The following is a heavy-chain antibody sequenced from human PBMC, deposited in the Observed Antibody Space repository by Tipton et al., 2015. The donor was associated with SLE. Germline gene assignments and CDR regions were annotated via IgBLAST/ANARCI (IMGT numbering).Heavy chain of an antibody. J-gene: IGHJ3*01. D-gene: IGHD2/OR15-2a*01. CDR2: IYYSGNT. CDR3: ARHASFTFLGAFDV. CDR1: SGSISSSSYY. V-gene: IGHV4-39*01. Sequence: TLSLTCTVSSGSISSSSYYWGWIRQPPGKGLEWIGSIYYSGNTYYNPSLKSRVTISADTSKKQFSLRLSSVTAADTAGYYCARHASFTFLGAFDVWGQGTMITVSS.